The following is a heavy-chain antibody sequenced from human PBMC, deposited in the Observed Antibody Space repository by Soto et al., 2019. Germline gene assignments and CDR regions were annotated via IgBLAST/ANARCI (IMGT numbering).Heavy chain of an antibody. V-gene: IGHV3-30*18. CDR2: ISYDGSNK. J-gene: IGHJ4*02. CDR3: AKDRGPVEVAGDFDY. Sequence: GGSLRLSCAASGFTFSSYGMHWVRQAPGKGLEWVAVISYDGSNKYYADSVKGRFTISRDNSKNTLYLQMNSLRAEDTAVYYCAKDRGPVEVAGDFDYWGQGTLVTVSS. CDR1: GFTFSSYG. D-gene: IGHD6-19*01.